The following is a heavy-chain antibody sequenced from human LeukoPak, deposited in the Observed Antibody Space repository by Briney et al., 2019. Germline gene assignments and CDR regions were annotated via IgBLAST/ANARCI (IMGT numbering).Heavy chain of an antibody. D-gene: IGHD3-9*01. CDR2: ISGSGGST. CDR1: GFTFSSYW. J-gene: IGHJ4*02. V-gene: IGHV3-23*01. CDR3: ANHLSELEEYYDILTGYEY. Sequence: PGGSLRLSCAASGFTFSSYWMSWVRQAPGKGLEWVSAISGSGGSTYYADSVKGRFTITRDNSKNTLYLQMNSLRAEDTAVYYCANHLSELEEYYDILTGYEYWGQGTLVTVSS.